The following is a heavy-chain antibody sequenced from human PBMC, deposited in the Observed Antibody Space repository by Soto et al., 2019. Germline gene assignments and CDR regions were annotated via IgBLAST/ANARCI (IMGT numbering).Heavy chain of an antibody. D-gene: IGHD2-2*01. Sequence: LWETLSLTCTVSGVSISSPHHNWSRIRQYPGKGLEWIGYIYHSGSTYYNPSLKSRVTISVDRSKNQFSLKLSSVTAADTAVYYCARVPDRWGQGTLVTVSS. CDR2: IYHSGST. V-gene: IGHV4-30-2*06. CDR1: GVSISSPHHN. J-gene: IGHJ5*02. CDR3: ARVPDR.